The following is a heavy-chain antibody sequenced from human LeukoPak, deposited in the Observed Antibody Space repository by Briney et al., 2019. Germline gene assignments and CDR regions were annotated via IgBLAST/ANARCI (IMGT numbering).Heavy chain of an antibody. V-gene: IGHV3-23*01. Sequence: PSETLSLTCAVYGGSFSGYYWSWIRQPPGKGLEWVAATSSSDAGTYHADSVRGRFTISRDNSKNTLYLQMNSLRAEDAAVYFCAKAPVISCRGAYCYPFDSWGQGTLVTVSS. J-gene: IGHJ4*02. CDR1: GGSFSGYY. D-gene: IGHD2-21*01. CDR2: TSSSDAGT. CDR3: AKAPVISCRGAYCYPFDS.